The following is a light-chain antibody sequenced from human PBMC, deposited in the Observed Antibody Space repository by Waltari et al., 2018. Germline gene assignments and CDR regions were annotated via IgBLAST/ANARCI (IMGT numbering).Light chain of an antibody. J-gene: IGLJ2*01. Sequence: SYVVTQSPSVSVAPGATARITCGGCNIGSKSVHWYQQRPGQAPVLVISYDSDRPSGIPERFSGSNSGNTATLTISWVEAEDEADYYCLVWHSTIDHQGVFGGGTKLIVL. V-gene: IGLV3-21*04. CDR3: LVWHSTIDHQGV. CDR1: NIGSKS. CDR2: YDS.